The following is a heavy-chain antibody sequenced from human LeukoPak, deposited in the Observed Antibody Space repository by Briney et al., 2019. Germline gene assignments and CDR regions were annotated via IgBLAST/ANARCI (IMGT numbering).Heavy chain of an antibody. CDR1: GFTFDDYA. J-gene: IGHJ6*03. Sequence: GGSLRLSCAASGFTFDDYAMHWVRQAPGKGLEWVSGISWNSGSIGYADSVKGRFTISRDNAKNSLYLQMNSLRVEDTAVYYCARRFLEWLLPPYMDVWGKGTTVTVSS. CDR3: ARRFLEWLLPPYMDV. D-gene: IGHD3-3*01. V-gene: IGHV3-9*01. CDR2: ISWNSGSI.